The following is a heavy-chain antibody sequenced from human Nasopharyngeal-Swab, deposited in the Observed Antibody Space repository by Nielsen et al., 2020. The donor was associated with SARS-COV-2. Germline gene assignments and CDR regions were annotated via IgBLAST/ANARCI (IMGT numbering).Heavy chain of an antibody. D-gene: IGHD2-8*01. J-gene: IGHJ6*02. Sequence: SVNVSCKASGFSITYRFLHWMRQAHGQALEWMGWITPFNGNAKYAQKFQGRVSITRDGSRTTASLELSSLRPDDTAMYFCASGQCINGVCNPTEGLDVWGQGTSVTVSS. CDR3: ASGQCINGVCNPTEGLDV. V-gene: IGHV1-45*02. CDR2: ITPFNGNA. CDR1: GFSITYRF.